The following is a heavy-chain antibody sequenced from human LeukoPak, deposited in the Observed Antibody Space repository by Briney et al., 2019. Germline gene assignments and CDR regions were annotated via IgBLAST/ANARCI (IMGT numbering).Heavy chain of an antibody. CDR1: GYTFTSYG. CDR3: ASSGLGCSGGSCYGLACYY. CDR2: ISAYNGNT. D-gene: IGHD2-15*01. V-gene: IGHV1-18*01. J-gene: IGHJ4*02. Sequence: ASVKVSCKASGYTFTSYGIYWVRQAPGQGLEWMRWISAYNGNTNYAQKFQGRVTMTTDTSTSTAYMELRSLRPDDTAVYYCASSGLGCSGGSCYGLACYYWGQGTLVTVSS.